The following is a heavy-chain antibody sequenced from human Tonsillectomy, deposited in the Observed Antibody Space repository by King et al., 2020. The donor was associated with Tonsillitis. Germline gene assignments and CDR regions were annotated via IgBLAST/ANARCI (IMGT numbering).Heavy chain of an antibody. CDR1: GFTFSSYS. Sequence: VQLVESGGGLVQPGGSLRLSCAASGFTFSSYSMSWVRQAPGKGLEWVSYISSSSTTYHADSVKGRFTISRDNAKNSLYLQMNSLRAEDTAVYYCARAPYYWGQGTLVTVSS. J-gene: IGHJ4*02. CDR3: ARAPYY. V-gene: IGHV3-48*01. CDR2: ISSSSTT.